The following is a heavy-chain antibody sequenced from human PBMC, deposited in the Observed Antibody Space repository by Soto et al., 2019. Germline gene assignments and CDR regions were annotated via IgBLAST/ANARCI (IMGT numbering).Heavy chain of an antibody. Sequence: GESLKISCAASGFTFSSYAMSWVRQAPGKGLEWVSAISGSGGSTYYADSVKGRFTISRDNSKNTLYLQMNSLRAEDTAVYYCAKDRMLRYFDWFDYWGQGTLVTVSS. CDR2: ISGSGGST. V-gene: IGHV3-23*01. CDR1: GFTFSSYA. D-gene: IGHD3-9*01. CDR3: AKDRMLRYFDWFDY. J-gene: IGHJ4*02.